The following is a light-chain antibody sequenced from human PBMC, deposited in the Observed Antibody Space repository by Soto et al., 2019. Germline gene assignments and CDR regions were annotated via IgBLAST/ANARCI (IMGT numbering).Light chain of an antibody. CDR3: QPDDSAPCT. J-gene: IGKJ1*01. CDR1: QGISNY. Sequence: DIKMTQSPSSLSAYVSDRVTITCRASQGISNYLAWYQQKPGKVPKLLIYAASTLQSVVPSRFSRSGSGTDFTLTISSLQPEDGATYYCQPDDSAPCTFVHGTKAETK. CDR2: AAS. V-gene: IGKV1-27*01.